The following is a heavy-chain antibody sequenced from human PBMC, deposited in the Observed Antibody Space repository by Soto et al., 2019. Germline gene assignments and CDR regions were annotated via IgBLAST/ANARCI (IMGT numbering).Heavy chain of an antibody. D-gene: IGHD6-19*01. CDR1: GFTFSSYE. CDR2: ISSSGSTI. J-gene: IGHJ4*02. CDR3: ARLSRGGYLYSSGWGSDY. Sequence: PGGSLRLSCAASGFTFSSYEMNWVRQAPGKGLEWVSYISSSGSTIYYADSVKGRFTISRDNAKNSLYLQMNSLRAEDTAVYYCARLSRGGYLYSSGWGSDYWGQGTLVTVSS. V-gene: IGHV3-48*03.